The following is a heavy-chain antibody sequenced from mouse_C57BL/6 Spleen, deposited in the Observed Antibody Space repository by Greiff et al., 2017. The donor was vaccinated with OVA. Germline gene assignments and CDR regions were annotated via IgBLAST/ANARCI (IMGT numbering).Heavy chain of an antibody. Sequence: QVQLQQSGPELVKPGASVKISCKASGYAFSSSWMNWVKQRPGKGLEWIGRIYPGDGDTNYNGKFKGKATLTADKSSSTAYMQLSSLTSEDSAVYFCARPTMIKAYFDVWGTGTTVTVSS. CDR2: IYPGDGDT. V-gene: IGHV1-82*01. CDR3: ARPTMIKAYFDV. J-gene: IGHJ1*03. D-gene: IGHD2-4*01. CDR1: GYAFSSSW.